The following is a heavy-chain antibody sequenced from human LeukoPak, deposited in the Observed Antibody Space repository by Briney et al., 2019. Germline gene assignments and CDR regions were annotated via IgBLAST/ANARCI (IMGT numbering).Heavy chain of an antibody. CDR3: ARGRVSSSSWQSVYYYYLYMDV. V-gene: IGHV4-38-2*02. CDR2: MYHSGST. J-gene: IGHJ6*03. Sequence: SETLSLTCTVSGYSIGSAYYWAWLRQPPGKGLDWIGSMYHSGSTYYNPSLNSRVTISRDTSTNHFSLKLSSVTAADTAVYFCARGRVSSSSWQSVYYYYLYMDVWGKGSTVTVSS. D-gene: IGHD6-13*01. CDR1: GYSIGSAYY.